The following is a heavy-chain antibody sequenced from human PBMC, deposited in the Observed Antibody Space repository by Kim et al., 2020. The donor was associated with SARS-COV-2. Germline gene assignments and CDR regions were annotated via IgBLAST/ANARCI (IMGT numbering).Heavy chain of an antibody. CDR2: INPSGGST. CDR3: ARGTWGGGGWGYGSGQYNRFYP. J-gene: IGHJ5*02. V-gene: IGHV1-46*03. CDR1: GYTFTSSH. D-gene: IGHD3-10*01. Sequence: ASVKVSCKASGYTFTSSHIQWVRQAPGQGLEWVGIINPSGGSTTYAQKLQGRVTMTRDTSTGTVYMELSSLRSEDTALYYCARGTWGGGGWGYGSGQYNRFYPWGQGTLVTVSS.